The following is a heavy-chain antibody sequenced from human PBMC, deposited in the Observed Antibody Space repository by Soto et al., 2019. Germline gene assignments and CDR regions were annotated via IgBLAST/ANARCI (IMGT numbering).Heavy chain of an antibody. D-gene: IGHD3-10*01. CDR3: ARDDEYSGNGMDV. CDR2: ILNDGSNR. V-gene: IGHV3-33*01. J-gene: IGHJ6*02. Sequence: QVQLVESGGGVVQPGRSLRLSCAASGFTFSNYGMHWVRQAPGKGLEWVAVILNDGSNRYHADSVKDRFTISRDNSKNMLDLQMNSLSAADTAVYYCARDDEYSGNGMDVWGQGTTVTVS. CDR1: GFTFSNYG.